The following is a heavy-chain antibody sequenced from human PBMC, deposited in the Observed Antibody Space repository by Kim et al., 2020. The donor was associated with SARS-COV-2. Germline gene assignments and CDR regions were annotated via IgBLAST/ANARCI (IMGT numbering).Heavy chain of an antibody. CDR1: GFIFSNYA. J-gene: IGHJ4*02. CDR3: ARDFWGVRGVLLPHHFDF. D-gene: IGHD3-10*01. CDR2: ISGGGDTT. Sequence: GGSLRLSCEASGFIFSNYAMNWVRQAPGKGLEWVSVISGGGDTTYYADSVRGRFTVSRDNSKNTLFLQMNSLRGEDTAIYYCARDFWGVRGVLLPHHFDFWGQGTLVTASS. V-gene: IGHV3-23*01.